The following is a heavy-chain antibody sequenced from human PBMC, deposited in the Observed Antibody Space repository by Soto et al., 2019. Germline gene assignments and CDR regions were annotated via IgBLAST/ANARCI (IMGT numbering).Heavy chain of an antibody. J-gene: IGHJ4*02. CDR2: INAGNGNT. V-gene: IGHV1-3*01. D-gene: IGHD3-9*01. CDR1: GYTFTSYA. CDR3: ASGRYFDGFIAPSFDY. Sequence: ASVKVSCKASGYTFTSYAMHWVRQAPGQRLEWMGWINAGNGNTKYSQKFQGRVTITRDTSASTAYMELSSLRSEDTAVYYCASGRYFDGFIAPSFDYWGQGTLVTVSS.